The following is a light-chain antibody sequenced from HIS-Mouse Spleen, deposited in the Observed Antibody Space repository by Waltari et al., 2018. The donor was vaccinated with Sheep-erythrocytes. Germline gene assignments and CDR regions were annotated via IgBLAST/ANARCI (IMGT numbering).Light chain of an antibody. CDR3: CSYAGSYNHV. CDR2: DVS. CDR1: SSDVGGYND. Sequence: QSALTQPRSVSGSPGQSVTISCTGTSSDVGGYNDVSWYQQHPGKPPKLMIYDVSKRPSGAPDRFSGSKSGNTASLTISGLQAEDEADYYCCSYAGSYNHVFGTGTKVTVL. J-gene: IGLJ1*01. V-gene: IGLV2-11*01.